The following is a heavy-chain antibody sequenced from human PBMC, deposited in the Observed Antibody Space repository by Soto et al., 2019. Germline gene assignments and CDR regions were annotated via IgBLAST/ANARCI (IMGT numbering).Heavy chain of an antibody. Sequence: PGGSLRLSCAASGFTFSSYSMNWVRQAPGKGLEWVSSISSSSSYIYYADSVKGRFTISRDNAKNSLYLQMNSLRAEDTAVYYCARVSGGGSSGWFDAFDIWGQGTMVTVSS. CDR2: ISSSSSYI. V-gene: IGHV3-21*01. CDR3: ARVSGGGSSGWFDAFDI. CDR1: GFTFSSYS. D-gene: IGHD6-19*01. J-gene: IGHJ3*02.